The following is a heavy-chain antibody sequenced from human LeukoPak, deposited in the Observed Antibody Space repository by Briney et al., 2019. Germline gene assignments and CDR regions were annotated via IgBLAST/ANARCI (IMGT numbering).Heavy chain of an antibody. Sequence: PSETLSLTCAVYGGSLSGYYWTWIRQTPGKGLEWIGEINYSGNTNYNRSLKSRVTISADTSENQFSLRLSSVTAADTAVYYCARRGTAYCRGGNCYSDKYFDYWGQGTQVTVSS. CDR2: INYSGNT. CDR1: GGSLSGYY. V-gene: IGHV4-34*01. D-gene: IGHD2-15*01. J-gene: IGHJ4*02. CDR3: ARRGTAYCRGGNCYSDKYFDY.